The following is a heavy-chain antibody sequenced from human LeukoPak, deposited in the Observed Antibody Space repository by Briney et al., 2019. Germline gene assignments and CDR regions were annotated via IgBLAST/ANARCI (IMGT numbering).Heavy chain of an antibody. Sequence: ASVKVSCKASGYTFTGYYIHWVRQAPGRGHEWMGWINPNSGDTNYAQKFQGRVSMTRDTSISTAYMELSSLTSDDTAVFYCARFFEYSTSSLDYWGQGALVTVSS. V-gene: IGHV1-2*02. J-gene: IGHJ4*02. CDR3: ARFFEYSTSSLDY. CDR2: INPNSGDT. D-gene: IGHD6-6*01. CDR1: GYTFTGYY.